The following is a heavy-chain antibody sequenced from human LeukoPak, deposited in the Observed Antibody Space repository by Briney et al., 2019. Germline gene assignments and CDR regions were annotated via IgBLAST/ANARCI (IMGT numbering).Heavy chain of an antibody. Sequence: GGSLRLSCAASGFTFSSYWMHWVRHAPGKGLMWVSRINSDGSRTNYADSVRGRFTISRDNAENTLYLQMNSLRAEDTAIYYCASGGFGESKFDPWGQGTLVTVSS. CDR3: ASGGFGESKFDP. CDR1: GFTFSSYW. J-gene: IGHJ5*02. D-gene: IGHD3-10*01. CDR2: INSDGSRT. V-gene: IGHV3-74*01.